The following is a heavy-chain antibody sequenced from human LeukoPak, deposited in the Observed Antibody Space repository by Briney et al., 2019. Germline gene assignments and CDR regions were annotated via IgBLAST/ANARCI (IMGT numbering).Heavy chain of an antibody. Sequence: GGSLRLSCAASGFTFSSYAMSWVRQAPGKGLEWVSVIYSGGSTYYADSVKGRFTISRDNSKNTLYLQMNSLRAEDTAVYYCARGGLGYDILTGYYTTDAFDIWGQGTMVTVSS. D-gene: IGHD3-9*01. CDR2: IYSGGST. CDR1: GFTFSSYA. V-gene: IGHV3-53*01. J-gene: IGHJ3*02. CDR3: ARGGLGYDILTGYYTTDAFDI.